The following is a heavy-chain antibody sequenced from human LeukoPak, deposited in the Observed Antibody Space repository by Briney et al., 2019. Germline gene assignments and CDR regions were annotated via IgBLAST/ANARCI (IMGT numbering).Heavy chain of an antibody. J-gene: IGHJ4*02. CDR2: INPNSGGT. D-gene: IGHD5-18*01. Sequence: ASVKVSCKASGYTLTGYYMHWVRQAPEQGLEWMGGINPNSGGTNYAQKFQGRVTMTRDTPISTAYMELSRLRSDDTAVYYCARVVRSYGYSDYWGQGTLVTVS. CDR3: ARVVRSYGYSDY. CDR1: GYTLTGYY. V-gene: IGHV1-2*02.